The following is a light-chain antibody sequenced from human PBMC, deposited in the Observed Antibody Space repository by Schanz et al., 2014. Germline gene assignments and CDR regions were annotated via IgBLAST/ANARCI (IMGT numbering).Light chain of an antibody. J-gene: IGKJ2*01. Sequence: DIVMTQSPDSLAVSLGERATINCKSSQSVLYTSNNKNYLAWYQQKPGQSPKLLIYWASTRESGVPDRFSGSGSGTDFTLTISSLQAEDVAVYYCQQYHSVPHTFGQGTKLEIK. CDR1: QSVLYTSNNKNY. CDR3: QQYHSVPHT. V-gene: IGKV4-1*01. CDR2: WAS.